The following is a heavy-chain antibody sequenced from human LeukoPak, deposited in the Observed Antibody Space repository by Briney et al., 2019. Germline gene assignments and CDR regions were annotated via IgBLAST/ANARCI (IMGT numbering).Heavy chain of an antibody. CDR2: INAGNGNT. V-gene: IGHV1-3*01. J-gene: IGHJ5*02. CDR3: AREGAAAEDVNWFDP. Sequence: ASVKVSCKASGYTFTSYAMHWVRQAPGQRLEWMGWINAGNGNTKYSQKFQDRVTMTRDTSISTAYMELNSLRSDDTAVYYCAREGAAAEDVNWFDPWGQGTLVTVSS. D-gene: IGHD6-25*01. CDR1: GYTFTSYA.